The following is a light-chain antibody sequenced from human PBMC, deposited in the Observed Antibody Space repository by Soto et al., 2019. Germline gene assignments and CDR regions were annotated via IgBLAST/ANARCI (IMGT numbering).Light chain of an antibody. J-gene: IGKJ4*01. CDR1: QSVSSY. CDR2: DAS. CDR3: QQRSNWPLLT. V-gene: IGKV3-11*01. Sequence: IGVTQSPTTLSLSPGERTTLSCRASQSVSSYLAWYQQKPGQAPRLLIYDASNRATGIPARFSGSGSGTDFTLTISSLEPEDFAVYYCQQRSNWPLLTFGGGTKVDIK.